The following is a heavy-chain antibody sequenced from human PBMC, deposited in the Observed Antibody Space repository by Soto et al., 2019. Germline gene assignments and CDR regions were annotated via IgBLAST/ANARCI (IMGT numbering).Heavy chain of an antibody. J-gene: IGHJ6*03. V-gene: IGHV3-74*01. CDR1: GFTFRSYW. CDR3: ALKHSSSWAYFYYYMDV. D-gene: IGHD6-13*01. Sequence: EVQLVESGGGLVQPGGSLRLSCAASGFTFRSYWMHWVRQAPGKGLAWVARISSDGSSTSYADSVKGRFTISRDNAKNTLYLQMNSLRAEDTAVYYCALKHSSSWAYFYYYMDVWGKGTTVTVSS. CDR2: ISSDGSST.